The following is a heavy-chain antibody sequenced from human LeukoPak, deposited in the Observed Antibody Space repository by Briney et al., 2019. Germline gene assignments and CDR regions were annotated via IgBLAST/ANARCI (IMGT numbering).Heavy chain of an antibody. J-gene: IGHJ4*02. CDR3: ASATIFGPPFYDY. D-gene: IGHD3-3*01. Sequence: SETLSLTCTVSGGSISTYYWSWIRQPPGKGLEWIGYIYYTGITNYSPSLKSRVTISLDTSKNQFSLKLSSVTAADTAVYYCASATIFGPPFYDYWGQGTLVTVSS. V-gene: IGHV4-59*13. CDR1: GGSISTYY. CDR2: IYYTGIT.